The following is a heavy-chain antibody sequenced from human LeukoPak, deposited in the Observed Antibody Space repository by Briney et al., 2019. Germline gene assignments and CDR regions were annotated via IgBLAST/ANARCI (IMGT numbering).Heavy chain of an antibody. V-gene: IGHV3-30*02. Sequence: GGSLRLSCAASGLIFGSYGMHWVRQAPGKGLEWVAFIRFDGTNKYYAESVKGRFTISRDNSKKSLYLQMNSLRPEDTAVYYCAKDWAVLGTMVPNWGQGTVVTVSS. CDR1: GLIFGSYG. D-gene: IGHD5-12*01. CDR2: IRFDGTNK. J-gene: IGHJ4*02. CDR3: AKDWAVLGTMVPN.